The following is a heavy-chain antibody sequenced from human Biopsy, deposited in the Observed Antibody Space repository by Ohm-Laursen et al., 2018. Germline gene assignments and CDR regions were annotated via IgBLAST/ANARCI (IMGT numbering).Heavy chain of an antibody. V-gene: IGHV4-31*03. Sequence: SQTLSLTCSVSGDPMSSGIHYWSWIRQHPGKGLEWLGYMSYSGDAHYNPSLKSRITISIDRSTNEFSLTLSSVTAEDTAVYYCARDDAVTVIRGLYYWGQGALVTVSS. CDR1: GDPMSSGIHY. CDR3: ARDDAVTVIRGLYY. D-gene: IGHD2-21*02. CDR2: MSYSGDA. J-gene: IGHJ4*02.